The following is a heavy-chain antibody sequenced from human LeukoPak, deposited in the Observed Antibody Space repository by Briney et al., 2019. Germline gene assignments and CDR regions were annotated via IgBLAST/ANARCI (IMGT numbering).Heavy chain of an antibody. D-gene: IGHD2-21*02. J-gene: IGHJ4*02. CDR2: IYYSGST. CDR3: ARHEEYCGGDCFFDY. CDR1: GGSISSGDYY. V-gene: IGHV4-61*08. Sequence: SETLSLTCTVSGGSISSGDYYWSWIRQPPGKGLEWIGYIYYSGSTNHNPFLKSRVTISVDTSKNQLSLKLSSVTAADTAVYYCARHEEYCGGDCFFDYWGQGTLVTVSS.